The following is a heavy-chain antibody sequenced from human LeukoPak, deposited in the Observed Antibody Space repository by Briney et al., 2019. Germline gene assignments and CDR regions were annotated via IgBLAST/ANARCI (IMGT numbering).Heavy chain of an antibody. CDR3: ARGKGTMVRGARERTEGFDL. D-gene: IGHD3-10*01. CDR2: INHSGST. J-gene: IGHJ2*01. Sequence: SETLSLTCAVYGGSFSGYYWSWIRQPPGKGLEWIGEINHSGSTNYNPSLKSRVTISVDTSKNQFSLKLSSVTAADTAVYYCARGKGTMVRGARERTEGFDLWGRGTLVTVSS. CDR1: GGSFSGYY. V-gene: IGHV4-34*01.